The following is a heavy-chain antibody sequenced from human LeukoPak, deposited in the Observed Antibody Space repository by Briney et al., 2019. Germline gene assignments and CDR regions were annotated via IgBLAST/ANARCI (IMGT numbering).Heavy chain of an antibody. CDR3: AREVEAALDP. J-gene: IGHJ5*02. V-gene: IGHV3-7*01. CDR1: GFSLSSYW. Sequence: PGGSLRLSCAASGFSLSSYWMSWVRQAPGKGLEWVANIKRDGSEENYVDSVKGRFTVSRDNAKNSLYLQMSSLRVEDTAVYYCAREVEAALDPWGQGTLVTVSS. D-gene: IGHD5-24*01. CDR2: IKRDGSEE.